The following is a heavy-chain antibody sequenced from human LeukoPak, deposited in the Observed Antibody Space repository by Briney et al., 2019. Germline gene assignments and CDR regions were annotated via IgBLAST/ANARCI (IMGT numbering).Heavy chain of an antibody. D-gene: IGHD6-6*01. Sequence: SVKVSCKASGGTFSSYAISWVRQASGQGLEWMGGIIPVFGTANYAQKFQGRVTITADESTSTAYMELSSLRSEDTAVYHCARDPSGYSSSSRSWYYGMDVWGQGTKVTVSS. J-gene: IGHJ6*02. CDR3: ARDPSGYSSSSRSWYYGMDV. CDR2: IIPVFGTA. V-gene: IGHV1-69*13. CDR1: GGTFSSYA.